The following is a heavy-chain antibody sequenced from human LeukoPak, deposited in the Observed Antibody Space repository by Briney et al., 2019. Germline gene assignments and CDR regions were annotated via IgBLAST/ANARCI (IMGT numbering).Heavy chain of an antibody. J-gene: IGHJ5*02. D-gene: IGHD2-21*02. V-gene: IGHV4-4*07. CDR1: GVSVSHEY. Sequence: SETLSLTCTVSGVSVSHEYWTWLRQPAGKGRECIGRVYPGGTTDYNSFLKSRVNMSLDTSKNQFSLSLSSVTAADTAVYYCATYVTGSFSPYFDPWGQGTLVTVSS. CDR2: VYPGGTT. CDR3: ATYVTGSFSPYFDP.